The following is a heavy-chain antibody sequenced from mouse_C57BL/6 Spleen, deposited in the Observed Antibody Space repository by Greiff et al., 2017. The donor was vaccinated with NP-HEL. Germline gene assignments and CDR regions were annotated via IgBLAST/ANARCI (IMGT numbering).Heavy chain of an antibody. V-gene: IGHV1-42*01. CDR2: INPSTGGT. CDR1: GSSFTGYY. CDR3: ARDYGTPMDY. D-gene: IGHD1-1*01. Sequence: VQLKESGPELVKPGASVKISCKASGSSFTGYYMNWVQQRPEKSLEWIGEINPSTGGTTYTQKFKAKATLTVDKSSSTAYMQLKSLTSEDSAVYYCARDYGTPMDYWGQGTSVTVSS. J-gene: IGHJ4*01.